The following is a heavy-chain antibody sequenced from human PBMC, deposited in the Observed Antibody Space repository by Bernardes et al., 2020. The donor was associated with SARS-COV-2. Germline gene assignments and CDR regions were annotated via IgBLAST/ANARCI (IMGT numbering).Heavy chain of an antibody. Sequence: GGSLRLSCAASGFTFNSYAMSWVRQAPGRGLEWVSAISGSGGSTYYADSVKGRFTISRDNSKSTLYLQMNSLRAEDTAVYYCAKDAKDGYSLRGLNAFDIWGQGTRVTVSS. CDR3: AKDAKDGYSLRGLNAFDI. CDR1: GFTFNSYA. V-gene: IGHV3-23*01. D-gene: IGHD4-4*01. CDR2: ISGSGGST. J-gene: IGHJ3*02.